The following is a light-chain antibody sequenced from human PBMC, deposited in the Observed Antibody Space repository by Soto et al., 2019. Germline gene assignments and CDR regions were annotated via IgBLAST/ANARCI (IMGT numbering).Light chain of an antibody. CDR3: QQYGNSLWT. J-gene: IGKJ1*01. CDR2: GAS. Sequence: EIVLTQSPDTLSLSPGERATLSCRASQSVSSNNLVWYQQKVGQAPRLLIYGASSRATGIPDRFSGSGSGTDFTLSISRLETEDFAVYYCQQYGNSLWTSSQGTKVEIK. CDR1: QSVSSNN. V-gene: IGKV3-20*01.